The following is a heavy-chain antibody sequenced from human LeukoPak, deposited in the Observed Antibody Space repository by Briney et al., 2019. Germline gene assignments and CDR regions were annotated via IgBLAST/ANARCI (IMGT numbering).Heavy chain of an antibody. CDR2: IKSKTDGGTT. J-gene: IGHJ2*01. D-gene: IGHD1-26*01. Sequence: GGSLRLSCAASGFIFSSYAMTWVRQAPGKGLEWVGRIKSKTDGGTTDYAAPVKGRFTISRDDSKNTLYLQMNSLKTEDTAVYYCTRSPGGMDFDLWGRGTLVTVSS. CDR3: TRSPGGMDFDL. V-gene: IGHV3-15*01. CDR1: GFIFSSYA.